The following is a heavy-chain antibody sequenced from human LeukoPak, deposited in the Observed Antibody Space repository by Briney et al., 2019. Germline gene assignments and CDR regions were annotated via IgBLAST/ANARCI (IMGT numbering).Heavy chain of an antibody. J-gene: IGHJ4*02. Sequence: PSETLSLTRTVSGGSIRSYYWRWIRQPPGKGLEWIGYIYYSGSTNYNPSLKSRVTVSVDTSKKQFSLKLSSVTAADTAVYYCASGYCTNAVCSFDYWGQGTLVTVSS. CDR3: ASGYCTNAVCSFDY. CDR1: GGSIRSYY. CDR2: IYYSGST. D-gene: IGHD2-8*01. V-gene: IGHV4-59*01.